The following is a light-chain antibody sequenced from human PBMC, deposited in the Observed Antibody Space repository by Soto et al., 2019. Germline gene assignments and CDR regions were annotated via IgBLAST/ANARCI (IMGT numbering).Light chain of an antibody. CDR3: QQYDAWPRT. CDR1: QSVSSN. Sequence: EVVFKQSPCIVSLSPGESATLYCRASQSVSSNYLAWYQQKPGQAPRLLIYGASTRATGVPARFSGSGSGTEFTLTISGLESEDFAVYYCQQYDAWPRTFGQGTKVDI. CDR2: GAS. J-gene: IGKJ1*01. V-gene: IGKV3-15*01.